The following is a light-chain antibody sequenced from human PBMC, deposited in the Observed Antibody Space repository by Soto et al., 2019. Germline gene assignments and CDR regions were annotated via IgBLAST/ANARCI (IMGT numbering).Light chain of an antibody. V-gene: IGKV3D-15*01. J-gene: IGKJ2*01. CDR2: GAS. CDR3: QHYGSSSYT. CDR1: QSVSSN. Sequence: EVVMTQSPATLSVSPGERATLSCRASQSVSSNLAWYQQKPGQAPRLLIYGASTRAAGIPVRFSGSGSATEFTLTISSLQSEDFGVYYCQHYGSSSYTFGQGTKLEIK.